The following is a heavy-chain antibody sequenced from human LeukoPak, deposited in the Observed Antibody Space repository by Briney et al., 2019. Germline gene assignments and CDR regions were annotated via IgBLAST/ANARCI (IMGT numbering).Heavy chain of an antibody. CDR3: AKDRVATMASFDY. D-gene: IGHD5-12*01. CDR2: ISGSGGST. J-gene: IGHJ4*02. CDR1: GFTFSSYA. Sequence: PGGSLRLSCAASGFTFSSYALSWVRQAPGKGLEWVSAISGSGGSTYYADSVKGRFTISRDNSKNTLYLQMNSLRAEDTAVYYCAKDRVATMASFDYWGQGTLVTVSS. V-gene: IGHV3-23*01.